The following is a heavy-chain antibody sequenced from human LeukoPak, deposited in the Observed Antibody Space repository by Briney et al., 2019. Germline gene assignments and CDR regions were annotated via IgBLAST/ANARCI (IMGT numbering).Heavy chain of an antibody. V-gene: IGHV4-61*02. CDR2: IYTSGST. CDR3: ARAYYDILTGYFWFDP. D-gene: IGHD3-9*01. Sequence: PSETLSLTCTVSGGSISSGSYYWSWIRQPAGKGLEWIGRIYTSGSTNYNPSLKSRVTISVDTSKNQFSLKLSSVTAADAAVYYCARAYYDILTGYFWFDPWGQGTLVTVSS. J-gene: IGHJ5*02. CDR1: GGSISSGSYY.